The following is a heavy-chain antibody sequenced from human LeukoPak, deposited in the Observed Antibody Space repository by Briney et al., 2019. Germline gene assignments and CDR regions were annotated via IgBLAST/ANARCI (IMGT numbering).Heavy chain of an antibody. CDR1: RYTFTGYY. D-gene: IGHD3-10*01. Sequence: ASVKVSCKASRYTFTGYYIHWVRQAPGQGREWMGWINPKSGETNYAQKFQGRVTMTRDTSISTAYMELSGLRFDDTATYYCAKDWELRWSQGGFDHWGQGTLLTVSS. V-gene: IGHV1-2*02. CDR2: INPKSGET. J-gene: IGHJ4*02. CDR3: AKDWELRWSQGGFDH.